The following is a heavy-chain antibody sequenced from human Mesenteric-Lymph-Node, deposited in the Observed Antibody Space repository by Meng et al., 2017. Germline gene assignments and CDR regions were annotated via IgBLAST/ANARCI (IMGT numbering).Heavy chain of an antibody. Sequence: EVPLGESGEGLVKPVGSLRLSCAASGFTFRYYSMNWGRQAPGKGLEWVSSISSSSSYINYADSVQGRFTISRDNAKNSLYLQMNSLRDEDTAVYYCAREMNFGDYDLDYWGQGTLVTVSS. CDR2: ISSSSSYI. CDR3: AREMNFGDYDLDY. CDR1: GFTFRYYS. V-gene: IGHV3-21*01. D-gene: IGHD4-17*01. J-gene: IGHJ4*02.